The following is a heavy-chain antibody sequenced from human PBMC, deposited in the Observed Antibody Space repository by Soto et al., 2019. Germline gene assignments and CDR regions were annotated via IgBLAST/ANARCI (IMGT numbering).Heavy chain of an antibody. D-gene: IGHD3-16*01. CDR3: AKEASPFGTNAFDV. Sequence: LRLSCAVSGFTISSYAMSWVRQAPGKGLQWVSGISVSGGSTYYGDAVKGRFTISRDNSKNTLYLQMDSLSAGDTAVYYCAKEASPFGTNAFDVWGHGTMVTVSS. V-gene: IGHV3-23*02. J-gene: IGHJ3*01. CDR1: GFTISSYA. CDR2: ISVSGGST.